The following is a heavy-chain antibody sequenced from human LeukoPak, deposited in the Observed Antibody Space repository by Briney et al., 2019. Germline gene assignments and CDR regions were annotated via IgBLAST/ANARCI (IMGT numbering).Heavy chain of an antibody. J-gene: IGHJ4*02. V-gene: IGHV4-34*01. CDR1: GGSFSGYY. Sequence: SETLSLTCAVYGGSFSGYYWSWIRQPPGKGLEWIGEINHSGSTNYNPSLTSRVTISVDTSKNQFSLKLSSVTAADTAVYYCATPQRGIAAAVGYWGQGTLVTVSS. CDR3: ATPQRGIAAAVGY. D-gene: IGHD6-13*01. CDR2: INHSGST.